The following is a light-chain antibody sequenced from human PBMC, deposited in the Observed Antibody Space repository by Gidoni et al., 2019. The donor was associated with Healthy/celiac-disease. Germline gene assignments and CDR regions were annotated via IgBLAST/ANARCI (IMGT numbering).Light chain of an antibody. CDR3: QSYDSSLSGSV. Sequence: QSVLTQPPSVSGAPGRRVTISCPGSSSNIGAGYDVHWYQQLPGTAPKLLISGNSNRPSGVPDRFSGSKSGTSASLAITGLQAEDEADYYCQSYDSSLSGSVFGGGTKLTVL. CDR1: SSNIGAGYD. J-gene: IGLJ3*02. CDR2: GNS. V-gene: IGLV1-40*01.